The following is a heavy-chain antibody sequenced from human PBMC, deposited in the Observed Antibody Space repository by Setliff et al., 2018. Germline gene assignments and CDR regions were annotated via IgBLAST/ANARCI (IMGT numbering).Heavy chain of an antibody. D-gene: IGHD1-7*01. CDR1: GDSISSGSYY. Sequence: SETLSLTCTVSGDSISSGSYYWTWIRQPAGKGLEWIGHFHTGGSTNYNRSLRSRVSISVDTSKNQFSLKLSSVTAADTAVYYCARFITGTIGFDPWGQGTLVTVSS. CDR3: ARFITGTIGFDP. J-gene: IGHJ5*02. CDR2: FHTGGST. V-gene: IGHV4-61*09.